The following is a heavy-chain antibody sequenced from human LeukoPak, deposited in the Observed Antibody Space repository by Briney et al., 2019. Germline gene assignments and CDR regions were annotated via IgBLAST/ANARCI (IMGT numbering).Heavy chain of an antibody. D-gene: IGHD3-10*01. V-gene: IGHV4-59*01. J-gene: IGHJ4*02. CDR2: IYYTGNT. CDR1: GGSISSYY. Sequence: SETLSLTCSVSGGSISSYYWSWIRQPPGKGLEWIGYIYYTGNTNYNPSLRSRVTMSVDTSNNQFSLKLYSVTAADTAVYYCAKYIRDSGTYYLDYWGQGTLVTVSS. CDR3: AKYIRDSGTYYLDY.